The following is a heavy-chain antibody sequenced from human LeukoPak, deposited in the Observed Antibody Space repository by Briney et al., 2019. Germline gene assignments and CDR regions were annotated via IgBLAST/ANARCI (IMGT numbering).Heavy chain of an antibody. J-gene: IGHJ5*02. D-gene: IGHD3-3*01. V-gene: IGHV4-34*01. CDR2: INHSGST. Sequence: SETLSLTCAVYGGSFSGYYWSWIRQPPGKGLEWIGEINHSGSTNYNPSLKSRVTISVDTSKNQFSLKLSSVTAADTAVYYCARVGYDFWSGQNWFDPWGQGTLVTVSS. CDR1: GGSFSGYY. CDR3: ARVGYDFWSGQNWFDP.